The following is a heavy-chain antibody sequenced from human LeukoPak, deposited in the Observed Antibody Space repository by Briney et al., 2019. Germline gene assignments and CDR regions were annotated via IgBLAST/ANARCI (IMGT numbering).Heavy chain of an antibody. CDR2: IYTSGST. J-gene: IGHJ6*03. CDR3: ARVRALYSSSPLGDYYYYMDV. V-gene: IGHV4-61*02. CDR1: GGSISSGSYY. Sequence: PSETLSLTCTVSGGSISSGSYYWSWIRQPAGKGLEWIGRIYTSGSTNYNPSLKSRVTISVDTSKNQFSLKLSSVTAADTAVYYCARVRALYSSSPLGDYYYYMDVWGKGTTVTVSS. D-gene: IGHD6-13*01.